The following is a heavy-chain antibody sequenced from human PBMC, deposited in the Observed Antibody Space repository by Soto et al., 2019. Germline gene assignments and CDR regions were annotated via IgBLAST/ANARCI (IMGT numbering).Heavy chain of an antibody. V-gene: IGHV3-11*01. CDR1: GLFFSDYY. J-gene: IGHJ6*02. Sequence: PGGSLRLSCAASGLFFSDYYLSWIRQAPGKALECVAYISGTGDTKYYADSVTGRFTISRDNPKNSLYLQMNSLRPEDAAVYYCAIGGRQIYYKGLDVWGQGTTVTVSS. CDR3: AIGGRQIYYKGLDV. CDR2: ISGTGDTK.